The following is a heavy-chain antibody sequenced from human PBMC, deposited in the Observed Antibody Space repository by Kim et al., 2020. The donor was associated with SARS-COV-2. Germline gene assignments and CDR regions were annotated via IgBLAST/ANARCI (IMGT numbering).Heavy chain of an antibody. D-gene: IGHD6-6*01. J-gene: IGHJ6*02. CDR1: GGSVSSGSYY. Sequence: SETLSLTCTVSGGSVSSGSYYWSWIRQPPGKGLEWIGYIYYSGSTNYNPSLKSRVTISVDTSKNQFSLKLSSVTAADTAVYYCARESGIAARLSRVYYYYGMDVWGQGTTVTVSS. CDR2: IYYSGST. CDR3: ARESGIAARLSRVYYYYGMDV. V-gene: IGHV4-61*01.